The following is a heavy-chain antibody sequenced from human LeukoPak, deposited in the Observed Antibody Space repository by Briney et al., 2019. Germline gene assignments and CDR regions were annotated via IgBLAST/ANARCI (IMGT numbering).Heavy chain of an antibody. Sequence: GGSLRLSCAASGFTFRSYAMHWVRQAPGKGLEWVAVISNDGSNKYFVDSVKGRFTISRDNSKNKLYLQMNSLRAEDTAVYYCAKVFIWFGELSHFDYWGQGTLVTVSS. D-gene: IGHD3-10*01. CDR3: AKVFIWFGELSHFDY. CDR1: GFTFRSYA. V-gene: IGHV3-30*18. J-gene: IGHJ4*02. CDR2: ISNDGSNK.